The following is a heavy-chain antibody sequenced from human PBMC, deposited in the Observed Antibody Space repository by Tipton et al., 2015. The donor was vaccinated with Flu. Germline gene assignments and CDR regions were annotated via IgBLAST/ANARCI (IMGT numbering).Heavy chain of an antibody. D-gene: IGHD5-12*01. CDR2: ISTSGST. Sequence: TLSLTCTVSGGSISTSYWSWIRKPAGKGLEWIGRISTSGSTNYNASLESRVTMSRDTSKNHFSLRLSSATAAHTALYYCTRDLRGYSGYTGGDAFDMWGQGLMVIVFS. CDR3: TRDLRGYSGYTGGDAFDM. CDR1: GGSISTSY. V-gene: IGHV4-4*07. J-gene: IGHJ3*02.